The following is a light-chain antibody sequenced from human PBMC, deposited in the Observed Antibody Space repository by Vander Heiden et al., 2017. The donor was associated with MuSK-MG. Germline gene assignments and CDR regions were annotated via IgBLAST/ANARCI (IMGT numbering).Light chain of an antibody. Sequence: EIVMTPSPATLSVSPGERATLSCRATQSLSSNLAWYQQKPGQAPRLLVYGALTRATGIPARFSGSGSGTEFTLTIRSLQSEDFAVSYCQQYHNWPLTFGGGTNVEIK. V-gene: IGKV3-15*01. CDR2: GAL. CDR3: QQYHNWPLT. J-gene: IGKJ4*01. CDR1: QSLSSN.